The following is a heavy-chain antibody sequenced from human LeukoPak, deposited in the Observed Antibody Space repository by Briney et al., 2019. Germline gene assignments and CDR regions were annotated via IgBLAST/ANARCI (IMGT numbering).Heavy chain of an antibody. CDR1: GYTLTELS. Sequence: ASVKVSCKVSGYTLTELSMHWVRQAPGKGLEWMGGFDPEDGETIYAQKFQGRVTMTEDTSTDTAYMELSSLRSEDTSVYYCATSGVPGGGKPSYFYYGIDVWGQGAKVTVSS. V-gene: IGHV1-24*01. CDR3: ATSGVPGGGKPSYFYYGIDV. CDR2: FDPEDGET. J-gene: IGHJ6*01. D-gene: IGHD2-2*01.